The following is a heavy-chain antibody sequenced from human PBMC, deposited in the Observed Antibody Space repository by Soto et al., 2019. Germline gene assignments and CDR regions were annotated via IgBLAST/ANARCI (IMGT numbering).Heavy chain of an antibody. J-gene: IGHJ4*02. D-gene: IGHD2-15*01. CDR1: GFTFSNYA. V-gene: IGHV3-23*01. Sequence: GGSLRLSCTASGFTFSNYAMSWVRQAPGKGLEWVSTFSSGGGGTYYAGSVKGRFTISRDNSKNTLSLQMNSLRAKDTAVYYYTNANLYCSRANSFTFDYWGPGTLVTVSS. CDR2: FSSGGGGT. CDR3: TNANLYCSRANSFTFDY.